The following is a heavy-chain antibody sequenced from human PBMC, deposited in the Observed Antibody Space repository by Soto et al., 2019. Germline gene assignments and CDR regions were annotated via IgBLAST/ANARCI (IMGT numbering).Heavy chain of an antibody. CDR3: ARVRYSSSLVSYYYYGMDV. D-gene: IGHD6-6*01. J-gene: IGHJ6*02. V-gene: IGHV4-59*01. Sequence: SETLSLTCTVSGGSISSYYWSWIRQPPGKGLEWIGYIYYSGSTNYNPSLKSRVTISVDTSKNQFSLKLSSVTAADTAVYYCARVRYSSSLVSYYYYGMDVWGQGTTVTVSS. CDR2: IYYSGST. CDR1: GGSISSYY.